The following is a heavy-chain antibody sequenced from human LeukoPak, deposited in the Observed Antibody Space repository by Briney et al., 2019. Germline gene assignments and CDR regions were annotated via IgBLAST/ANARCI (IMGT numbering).Heavy chain of an antibody. D-gene: IGHD1-26*01. V-gene: IGHV4-34*01. CDR1: GGSFTGYF. CDR2: INHSGST. Sequence: SETLSLTCVVYGGSFTGYFWTWIRQPPGKGLEWLGEINHSGSTYYNPSLKSRVTISVDRSKNQFSLKLSSVTAADTAVYYCARADSGSYSIDYWGQGTLVTVSS. J-gene: IGHJ4*02. CDR3: ARADSGSYSIDY.